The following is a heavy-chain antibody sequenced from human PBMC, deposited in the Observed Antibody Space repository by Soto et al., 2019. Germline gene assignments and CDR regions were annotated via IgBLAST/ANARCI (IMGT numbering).Heavy chain of an antibody. Sequence: SETLSLSCTVSGGSISSYYWSWIRQPPGKGLEWIGYIYYSGGTNYNPSLKSRVTISVDTSKNQFSLKLSSVTAADTAVYYCARVEGSSGYYETPTFCFDYWGQGTLVTVSS. V-gene: IGHV4-59*01. CDR3: ARVEGSSGYYETPTFCFDY. D-gene: IGHD3-22*01. CDR1: GGSISSYY. CDR2: IYYSGGT. J-gene: IGHJ4*02.